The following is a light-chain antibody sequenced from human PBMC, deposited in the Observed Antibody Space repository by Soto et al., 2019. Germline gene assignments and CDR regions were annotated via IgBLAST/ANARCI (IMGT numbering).Light chain of an antibody. J-gene: IGLJ3*02. V-gene: IGLV1-44*01. CDR3: ATWDDGLSGWL. CDR1: SSNIGSGGAT. Sequence: QSALTQPPSASGTPGQRVSISCSGSSSNIGSGGATVTWYQQLPGTAPKLVIFSNNQRPSGVPDRFSGSKSGTSASLAISELQSEAEAAYYCATWDDGLSGWLFGGGTKLTVL. CDR2: SNN.